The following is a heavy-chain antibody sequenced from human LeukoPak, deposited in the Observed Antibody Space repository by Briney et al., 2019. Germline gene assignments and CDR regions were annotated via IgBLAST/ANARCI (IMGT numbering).Heavy chain of an antibody. CDR3: AKSVDTAMVTLSYNWFDP. CDR1: GYSFTSYW. V-gene: IGHV5-51*01. Sequence: PGESLKISCKGSGYSFTSYWIGWVRQMPGKGLEWMGIIYPGDSDTRYSPSFQGQVTISADKSISTAYLQWSSLKASDTAMYYCAKSVDTAMVTLSYNWFDPWGQGTPVTVSS. D-gene: IGHD5-18*01. CDR2: IYPGDSDT. J-gene: IGHJ5*02.